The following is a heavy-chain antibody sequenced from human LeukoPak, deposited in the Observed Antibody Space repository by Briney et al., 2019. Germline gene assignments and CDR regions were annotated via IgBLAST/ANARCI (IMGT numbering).Heavy chain of an antibody. CDR3: AKDDPVLDY. J-gene: IGHJ4*02. V-gene: IGHV3-30*02. Sequence: PGGSLRLSCAASGFTFSTFGMHWVRQAPAKGLEWVSYIPKYESNKYYAASVKGRFTISSDTSKKTLFLQMNSLRVEDTAVYYCAKDDPVLDYWGQGTLVTVSS. CDR2: IPKYESNK. CDR1: GFTFSTFG.